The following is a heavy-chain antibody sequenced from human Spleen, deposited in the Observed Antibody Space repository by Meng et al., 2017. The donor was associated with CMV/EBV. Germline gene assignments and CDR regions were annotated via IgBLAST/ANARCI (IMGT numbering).Heavy chain of an antibody. Sequence: ASVKVSCKASGYTFTDYYMHWVRQAPGQGLEWMGWINPNSGDTNHPHKFQGRVTLTRDTSINTAYMELSSLRSDDTAVYYFARRGDYKTGLDVWGQGTTITVSS. CDR2: INPNSGDT. D-gene: IGHD4-11*01. J-gene: IGHJ6*02. V-gene: IGHV1-2*02. CDR1: GYTFTDYY. CDR3: ARRGDYKTGLDV.